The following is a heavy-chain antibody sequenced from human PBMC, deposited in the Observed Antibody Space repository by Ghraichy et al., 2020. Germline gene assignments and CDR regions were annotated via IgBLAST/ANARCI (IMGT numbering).Heavy chain of an antibody. CDR1: GFTFSSYE. CDR3: ARVGRIAAAGTVYYYYGMDV. J-gene: IGHJ6*02. CDR2: ISSSGSTI. Sequence: GGSLRLSCAASGFTFSSYEMNWVRQAPGKGLEWVSYISSSGSTIYYADSVKGRFTISRDNAKNSLYLQMNSLRAEDTAVYYCARVGRIAAAGTVYYYYGMDVWGQGTTVTVSS. V-gene: IGHV3-48*03. D-gene: IGHD6-13*01.